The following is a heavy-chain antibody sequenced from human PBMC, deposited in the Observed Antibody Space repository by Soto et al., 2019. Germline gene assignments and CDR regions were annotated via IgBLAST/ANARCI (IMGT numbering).Heavy chain of an antibody. CDR2: INPSGGST. Sequence: ASVKVSCKASGYTFTSYYMHWVRQAPGQGLEWMGIINPSGGSTSYAQKFQGRVTMTRDTSTSTVYMELSSLRSEDTTVYYCARDHALDSNEYSSSSGATVFDIWGQGTMVTVS. D-gene: IGHD6-6*01. CDR3: ARDHALDSNEYSSSSGATVFDI. J-gene: IGHJ3*02. CDR1: GYTFTSYY. V-gene: IGHV1-46*03.